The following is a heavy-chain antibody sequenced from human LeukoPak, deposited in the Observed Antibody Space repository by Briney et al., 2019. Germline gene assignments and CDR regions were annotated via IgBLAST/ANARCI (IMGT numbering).Heavy chain of an antibody. J-gene: IGHJ3*02. Sequence: ASVKVSCKASGYTFTSYGISWVRQAPGQGLEWMGWISAYNGNTNYAQKLQGRVTMTTDTSTSTAYVELRSLRSDDTAVYYCARDRVLHSMAQDAFDIWGQGTMVTVS. CDR2: ISAYNGNT. CDR1: GYTFTSYG. D-gene: IGHD2/OR15-2a*01. CDR3: ARDRVLHSMAQDAFDI. V-gene: IGHV1-18*01.